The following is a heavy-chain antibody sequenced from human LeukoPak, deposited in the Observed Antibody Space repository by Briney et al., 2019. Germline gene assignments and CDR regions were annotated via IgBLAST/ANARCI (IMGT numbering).Heavy chain of an antibody. CDR2: ISYDGSNK. Sequence: GGSLRLSCAASGFTFSSYAMHWVRQAPGKGLEWVAVISYDGSNKYYADSVKGRFTISRDNSKNTLYLQMNSLRAEDTAVYYCARSSSGRSFFDYWGQGTLVTVSS. D-gene: IGHD6-19*01. CDR1: GFTFSSYA. J-gene: IGHJ4*02. V-gene: IGHV3-30-3*01. CDR3: ARSSSGRSFFDY.